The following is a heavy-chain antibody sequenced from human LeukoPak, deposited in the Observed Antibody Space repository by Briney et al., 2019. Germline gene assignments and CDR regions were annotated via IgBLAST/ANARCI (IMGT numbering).Heavy chain of an antibody. D-gene: IGHD3/OR15-3a*01. CDR2: IYYTGST. J-gene: IGHJ4*02. Sequence: SETLSLTCTVSGGSINSYYWSWIRQPPGKGLECIGHIYYTGSTYYKPSLESRVTISVDTAKNQISLNLSSATAADTAVYYCARYEEFSTGYSASSPRHYFDHWGQGTLVTVSS. CDR1: GGSINSYY. CDR3: ARYEEFSTGYSASSPRHYFDH. V-gene: IGHV4-59*01.